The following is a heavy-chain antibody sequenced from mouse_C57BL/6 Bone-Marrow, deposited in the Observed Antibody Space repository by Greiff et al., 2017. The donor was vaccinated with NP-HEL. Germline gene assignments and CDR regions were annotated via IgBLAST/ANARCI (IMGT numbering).Heavy chain of an antibody. CDR3: AINYRYRYFDV. J-gene: IGHJ1*03. CDR1: GYSFTSYY. CDR2: IYPGSGNT. Sequence: VQLQQSGPELVKPGASVKISCKASGYSFTSYYIHWVKQRPGQGLEWIGWIYPGSGNTKYNEKFKGKATLTADTSSSTAYMQLSSLTSEDSAVYYCAINYRYRYFDVWGTGTTVTVSS. D-gene: IGHD2-1*01. V-gene: IGHV1-66*01.